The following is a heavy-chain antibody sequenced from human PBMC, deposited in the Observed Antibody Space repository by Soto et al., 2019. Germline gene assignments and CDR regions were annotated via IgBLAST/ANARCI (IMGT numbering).Heavy chain of an antibody. V-gene: IGHV3-48*03. CDR2: ISSSGSTI. Sequence: PGGSLSLSCAASGFTFSSYEMNWVRQAPGKGLEWVSYISSSGSTIYYADSVKGRFTISRDNAKNSLYLQMNSLRAEDTAVYYCARGRRDIVATISRYWGQGTLVTVSS. J-gene: IGHJ4*02. CDR1: GFTFSSYE. CDR3: ARGRRDIVATISRY. D-gene: IGHD5-12*01.